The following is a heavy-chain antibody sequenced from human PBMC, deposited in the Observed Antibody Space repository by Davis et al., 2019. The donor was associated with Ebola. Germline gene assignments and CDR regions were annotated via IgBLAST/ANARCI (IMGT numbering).Heavy chain of an antibody. CDR2: IDPSDSYT. J-gene: IGHJ6*02. CDR3: ARRVRSGDPGMDV. CDR1: GYSFTTYW. V-gene: IGHV5-10-1*01. Sequence: GESLKISCSGSGYSFTTYWISWVRQMPGKGLEWMGTIDPSDSYTNYSPSFQGHVTISADKSISTAYLQWSSLKASDTAMYFCARRVRSGDPGMDVWGQGTTVTVSS. D-gene: IGHD6-19*01.